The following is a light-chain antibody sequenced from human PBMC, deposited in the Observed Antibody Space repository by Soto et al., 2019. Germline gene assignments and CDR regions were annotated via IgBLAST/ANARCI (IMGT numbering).Light chain of an antibody. CDR1: QSLLHSNGYYY. CDR3: MQALQTPWT. CDR2: LGS. J-gene: IGKJ1*01. Sequence: DIVMTQSPLSLPVTPGEPASISCRSSQSLLHSNGYYYLDWYLQKPGQSPQVLIYLGSHRASGVPDRFSGSGSGTDFTLKISRVEAEDVGVYYCMQALQTPWTFGQGTKVEAK. V-gene: IGKV2-28*01.